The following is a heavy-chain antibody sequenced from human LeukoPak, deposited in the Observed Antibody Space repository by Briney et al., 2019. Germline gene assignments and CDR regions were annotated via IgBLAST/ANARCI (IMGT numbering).Heavy chain of an antibody. CDR1: GYTFTSYG. CDR3: ARGRSTGYPYYFEY. D-gene: IGHD5-12*01. V-gene: IGHV1-18*01. J-gene: IGHJ4*02. Sequence: ASVQVSCKASGYTFTSYGISWVRQAPGKGLEWMGWISDYNGNTNYAQKFQGRVTKTTDTSTSTAYMELSGLRSEDTAVYYCARGRSTGYPYYFEYWGQGTLVTVSS. CDR2: ISDYNGNT.